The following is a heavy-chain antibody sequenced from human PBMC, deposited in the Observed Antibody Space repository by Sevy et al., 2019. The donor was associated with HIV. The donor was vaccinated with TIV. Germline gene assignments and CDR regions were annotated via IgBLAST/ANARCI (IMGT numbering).Heavy chain of an antibody. CDR1: GLTFSDYY. CDR3: VGRRYSYTYSWSYHFDY. CDR2: ISSSGTTL. D-gene: IGHD5-18*01. Sequence: GGSLRLSCAASGLTFSDYYMSWIRQAPGKGLEWLSYISSSGTTLYSADSVKGRFAISRDNAKNSLYLQMNSLRAEDKAVYFCVGRRYSYTYSWSYHFDYWGQGALVTVSS. V-gene: IGHV3-11*01. J-gene: IGHJ4*02.